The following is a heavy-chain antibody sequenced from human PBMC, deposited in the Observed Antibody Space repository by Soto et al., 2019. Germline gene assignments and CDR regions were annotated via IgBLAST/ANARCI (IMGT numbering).Heavy chain of an antibody. CDR1: GFSLSTSGVG. D-gene: IGHD2-15*01. V-gene: IGHV2-5*02. J-gene: IGHJ6*03. Sequence: SGPTLVNPTQTLTLTCTFSGFSLSTSGVGVGWIRQPPGKALEWLALIYWDDDKRYSPSLKSRLTITKDTSKNQVVLTMTNVDPVDTATYYCAHSVAEGGPPYYYYYMDLWGQGPTVTVSS. CDR3: AHSVAEGGPPYYYYYMDL. CDR2: IYWDDDK.